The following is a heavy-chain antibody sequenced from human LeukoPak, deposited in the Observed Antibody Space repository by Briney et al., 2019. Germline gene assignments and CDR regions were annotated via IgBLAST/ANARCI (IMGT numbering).Heavy chain of an antibody. D-gene: IGHD4-17*01. CDR1: GGSISSYY. Sequence: PSETLSLTCTVSGGSISSYYWSWIRQPPGKGLEWIGYIYYSGSTNYNPSLKSRVTISVDTSKNQFSLKLSSVTAADTAVYYCARAPDYGDYGIWFDPWGQGTLVTVSS. J-gene: IGHJ5*02. V-gene: IGHV4-59*01. CDR3: ARAPDYGDYGIWFDP. CDR2: IYYSGST.